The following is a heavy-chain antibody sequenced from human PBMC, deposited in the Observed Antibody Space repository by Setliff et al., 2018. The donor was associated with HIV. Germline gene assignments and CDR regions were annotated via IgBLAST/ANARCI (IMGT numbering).Heavy chain of an antibody. J-gene: IGHJ4*02. V-gene: IGHV4-38-2*02. CDR2: IYHSGST. D-gene: IGHD6-6*01. CDR3: ARAGSAAASPLDY. CDR1: GYSISSGYY. Sequence: SETLSLTCTVSGYSISSGYYWGWIRQPPGKGLEWIGSIYHSGSTYYNPSLKSRVTISIDTSKNQFSLKLTSVTAADTVVYYCARAGSAAASPLDYWGQGTLVTVSS.